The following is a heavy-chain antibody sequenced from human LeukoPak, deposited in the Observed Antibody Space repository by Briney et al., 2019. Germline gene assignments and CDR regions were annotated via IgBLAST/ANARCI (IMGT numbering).Heavy chain of an antibody. Sequence: GGSLRLSCTASGFIFNKYWMSWVRQAPGKGLEYVSAISSNGGSTYYANSVKGRFTISRDNSKNTLYLQMGSLRAEDMAVYYCARVGDSRGDAFDIWGQGTMVTVSS. CDR3: ARVGDSRGDAFDI. CDR1: GFIFNKYW. J-gene: IGHJ3*02. D-gene: IGHD3-10*01. CDR2: ISSNGGST. V-gene: IGHV3-64*01.